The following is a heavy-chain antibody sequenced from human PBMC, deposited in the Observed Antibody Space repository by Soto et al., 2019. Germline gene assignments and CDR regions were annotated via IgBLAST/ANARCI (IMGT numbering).Heavy chain of an antibody. CDR1: GYSFTTYW. J-gene: IGHJ4*02. Sequence: GESLKISCKGSGYSFTTYWIGWVRQMPGKGLEWMGIIYPGDSDTRYSPSFQGQVTISADKSISTAYLQWSSLKASDTAMYYCARPGYCSGGSCYAPDYWGQGTLVTVSS. CDR3: ARPGYCSGGSCYAPDY. V-gene: IGHV5-51*01. D-gene: IGHD2-15*01. CDR2: IYPGDSDT.